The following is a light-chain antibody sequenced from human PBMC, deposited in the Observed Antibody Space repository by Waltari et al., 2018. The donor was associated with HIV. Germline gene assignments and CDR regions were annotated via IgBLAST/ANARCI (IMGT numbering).Light chain of an antibody. CDR1: TSDVGGYDF. CDR2: DVT. Sequence: QSALTQPASVSGSPGQSITISCTGTTSDVGGYDFVSWFQQHPGKAPHLLMYDVTSRPSVTSDRFSGSKSGATASLTISGLQAEDEADYYCSSYATNTTVIFGGGTKVTVL. CDR3: SSYATNTTVI. J-gene: IGLJ2*01. V-gene: IGLV2-14*03.